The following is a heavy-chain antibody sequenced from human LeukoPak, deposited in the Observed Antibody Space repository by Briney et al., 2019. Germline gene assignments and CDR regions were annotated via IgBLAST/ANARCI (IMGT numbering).Heavy chain of an antibody. CDR1: GYTFTSYD. CDR2: MSPNSDNT. D-gene: IGHD2-2*01. J-gene: IGHJ3*02. V-gene: IGHV1-8*01. CDR3: ARDPGDIVVVPAATRIDAFDI. Sequence: ASVKVSCKASGYTFTSYDINWVRQATGQGLEWMGWMSPNSDNTGYAQKLQGRVTMTTDTSTSTAYMELRSLRSDDTAVYYCARDPGDIVVVPAATRIDAFDIWGQGTMVTVSS.